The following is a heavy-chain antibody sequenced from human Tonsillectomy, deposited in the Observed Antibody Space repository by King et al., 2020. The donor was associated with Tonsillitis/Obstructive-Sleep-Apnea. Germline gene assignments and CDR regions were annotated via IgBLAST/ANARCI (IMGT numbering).Heavy chain of an antibody. D-gene: IGHD6-19*01. V-gene: IGHV4-34*01. Sequence: VQLQQWGAGLLKPSETLSLTCAVYGGSFSGYYWSWIRQPPGKGLEWIGEINHSGSTNYNPSLKSRVTISVDTSKNQFSLKLSSVTAADTAVYYCARRAVAGWGAEWNWFDPWGQGTLVTVSS. CDR2: INHSGST. J-gene: IGHJ5*02. CDR1: GGSFSGYY. CDR3: ARRAVAGWGAEWNWFDP.